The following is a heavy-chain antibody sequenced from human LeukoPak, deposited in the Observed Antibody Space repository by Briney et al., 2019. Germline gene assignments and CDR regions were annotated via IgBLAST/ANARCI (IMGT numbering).Heavy chain of an antibody. CDR3: ARGDGYHRL. J-gene: IGHJ4*02. CDR1: GFTLSSYA. Sequence: GGSLRLSCAASGFTLSSYAMTWVRQAPGKGLEWVAKVKQDGSEKYYVDSVKGRFTISRDNAKNSLSLQMNSLRVEDTAVYFCARGDGYHRLWGQGTLVTVSS. D-gene: IGHD5-24*01. V-gene: IGHV3-7*01. CDR2: VKQDGSEK.